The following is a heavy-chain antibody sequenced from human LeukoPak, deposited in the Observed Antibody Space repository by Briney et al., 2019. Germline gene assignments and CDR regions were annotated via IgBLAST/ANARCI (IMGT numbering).Heavy chain of an antibody. D-gene: IGHD1-14*01. V-gene: IGHV3-30*18. CDR1: GFTFSSYA. CDR3: AKEKGWTYRPFAY. CDR2: ISYDGSNK. J-gene: IGHJ4*02. Sequence: PGGSLRLSCKASGFTFSSYAMHWVRQAPGKGLEWVAGISYDGSNKYYAESVKGRFTFSLDNSKSTPYLQMSSLKAEDTAVYYCAKEKGWTYRPFAYWGQGTPVTVSS.